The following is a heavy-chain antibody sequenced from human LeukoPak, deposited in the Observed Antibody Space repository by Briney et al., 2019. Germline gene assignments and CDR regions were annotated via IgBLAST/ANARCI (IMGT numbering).Heavy chain of an antibody. CDR2: IWYDGSNK. CDR3: AKGLNYDILTAPDY. V-gene: IGHV3-33*06. CDR1: GFTFSSYG. J-gene: IGHJ4*02. D-gene: IGHD3-9*01. Sequence: PGRSLRLSCAASGFTFSSYGMHWVRQAPGKGLEWVAVIWYDGSNKYYADSVKGRFTIPRDNPKNTLYLQMNSLRAEDTAVYYCAKGLNYDILTAPDYWGQGTLVTVSS.